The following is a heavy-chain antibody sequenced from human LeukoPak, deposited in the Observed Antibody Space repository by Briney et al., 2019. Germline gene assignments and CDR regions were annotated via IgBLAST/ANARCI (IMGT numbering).Heavy chain of an antibody. CDR3: SLRGDGDSASHFDY. Sequence: GGSLRLSCAASGFTFSGSAIHWVRQASGRGLEWVGRIRSKANSYATAYAASVKGRFTISRDDSKNTAYLQMNSLKTEDTAIYYCSLRGDGDSASHFDYWGQGTLVTVSS. V-gene: IGHV3-73*01. D-gene: IGHD4-17*01. CDR2: IRSKANSYAT. CDR1: GFTFSGSA. J-gene: IGHJ4*02.